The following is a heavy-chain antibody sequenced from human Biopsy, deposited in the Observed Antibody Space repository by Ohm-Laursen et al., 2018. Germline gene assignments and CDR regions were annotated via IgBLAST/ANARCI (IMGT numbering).Heavy chain of an antibody. CDR1: GRTFSDYR. CDR2: INQSGST. V-gene: IGHV4-34*08. J-gene: IGHJ4*02. CDR3: GNEVYGRDY. Sequence: SETLSLTCVVFGRTFSDYRWTWIRQPPGKGLEWIGHINQSGSTNYNPSLKSRVTISADVSKYEFSLRLTSVTAADTAVYFCGNEVYGRDYWGLGARVTVSS. D-gene: IGHD4-17*01.